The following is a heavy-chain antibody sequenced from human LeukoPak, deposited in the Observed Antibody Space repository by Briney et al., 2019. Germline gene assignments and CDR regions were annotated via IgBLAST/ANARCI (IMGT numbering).Heavy chain of an antibody. Sequence: GGSLRLSCAASGLTFRNYAMTWVRQAPGKGLEWVSSITGGGIGTSYADSVKGRFTVYRDNSKNTLYLQMNSLRAGDTAVYYCAKDPNGDYVGAFDSWGQGTSVPVSS. CDR2: ITGGGIGT. V-gene: IGHV3-23*01. J-gene: IGHJ3*01. D-gene: IGHD4-17*01. CDR1: GLTFRNYA. CDR3: AKDPNGDYVGAFDS.